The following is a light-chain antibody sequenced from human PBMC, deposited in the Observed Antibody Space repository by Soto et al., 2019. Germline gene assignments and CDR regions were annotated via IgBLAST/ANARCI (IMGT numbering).Light chain of an antibody. CDR2: EGN. CDR3: RSYAGSSTVYV. Sequence: QSALTQPASVSGSPGQSITISCTGTSSDFGSYNLVSWYQQRPGQAPKLIIYEGNKRPSGVSNRFSASKSANTASLTISGLQAEDEADYYCRSYAGSSTVYVFGTGTKVTVL. J-gene: IGLJ1*01. CDR1: SSDFGSYNL. V-gene: IGLV2-23*01.